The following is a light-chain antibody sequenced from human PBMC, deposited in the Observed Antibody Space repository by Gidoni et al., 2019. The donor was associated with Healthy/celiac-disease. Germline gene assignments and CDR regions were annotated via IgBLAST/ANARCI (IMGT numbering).Light chain of an antibody. Sequence: IQLTQSPSSLSASVGDRVTITCRASQGISSYLAWYQQKHKAPKLLIYAASTLQSGVPSRFSGSGSGTDFTLTISSLQPEDFATYYCQQLNSYPIFTFGPGTKVDIK. CDR1: QGISSY. CDR2: AAS. V-gene: IGKV1-9*01. CDR3: QQLNSYPIFT. J-gene: IGKJ3*01.